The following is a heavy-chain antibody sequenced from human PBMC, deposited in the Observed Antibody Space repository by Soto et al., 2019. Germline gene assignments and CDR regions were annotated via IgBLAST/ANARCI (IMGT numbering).Heavy chain of an antibody. V-gene: IGHV4-34*01. J-gene: IGHJ3*02. CDR1: GGSFSGYY. Sequence: SETLSLTCAVYGGSFSGYYWSWIRQPPGKGLEWIGEINHSGSTNYNPSLKSRVTISADTSKNQFSLKLSSVTAADTAVYYCARDLPKYYYDSSGYYLKIDAFDIWGQGTMVTVSS. D-gene: IGHD3-22*01. CDR2: INHSGST. CDR3: ARDLPKYYYDSSGYYLKIDAFDI.